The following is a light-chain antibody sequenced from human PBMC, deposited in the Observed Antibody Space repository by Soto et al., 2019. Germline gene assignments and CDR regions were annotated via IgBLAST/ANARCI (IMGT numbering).Light chain of an antibody. CDR1: QSISNS. CDR3: QQSYSTPGT. V-gene: IGKV1-5*01. CDR2: DAS. Sequence: DIPVTQSPSTLSASVGDRVTITCRASQSISNSLAWYHQKPGTAPKLLIYDASNLERGVPSRFSGSGSGTEFTLTISSLQPDDFATYYCQQSYSTPGTFGQGTKVEIK. J-gene: IGKJ1*01.